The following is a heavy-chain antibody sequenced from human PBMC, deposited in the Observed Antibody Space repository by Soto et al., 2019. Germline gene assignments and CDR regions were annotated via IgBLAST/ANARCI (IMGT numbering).Heavy chain of an antibody. V-gene: IGHV1-69*12. CDR3: ARRGDCGGDCYSPQPTESDAFDI. CDR2: IIPIFGTA. CDR1: GGTFSSYA. J-gene: IGHJ3*02. Sequence: QVQLVQSGAEVKKPGSSVKVSCKASGGTFSSYAISWVRQAPGQGLEWMGGIIPIFGTANYAQKFQGRVTITEDESTSTAYMELSSLRSEYTAVYYCARRGDCGGDCYSPQPTESDAFDIWGQGTMVTVSS. D-gene: IGHD2-21*02.